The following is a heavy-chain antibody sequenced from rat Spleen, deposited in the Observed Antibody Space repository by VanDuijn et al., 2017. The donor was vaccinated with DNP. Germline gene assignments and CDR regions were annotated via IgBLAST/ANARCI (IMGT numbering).Heavy chain of an antibody. V-gene: IGHV3-1*01. Sequence: EVQLQESGSGLVKPSQSLSLTCSVTGYSIPSNYWGWIRKFPGNKMEYIGHISYSGSTNYNPSLKSRISITRDTSKNHFFLHLNSVTSEDTATYYCAIGHPPRGFDYWGQGFMVTVSS. D-gene: IGHD3-8*01. J-gene: IGHJ2*01. CDR3: AIGHPPRGFDY. CDR2: ISYSGST. CDR1: GYSIPSNY.